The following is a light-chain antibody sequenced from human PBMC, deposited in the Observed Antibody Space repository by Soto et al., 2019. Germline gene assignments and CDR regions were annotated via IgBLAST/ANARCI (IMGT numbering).Light chain of an antibody. J-gene: IGLJ1*01. V-gene: IGLV1-44*01. Sequence: QSVLTQPPSASGTPGQRVTISCSGSSSNIGSNTVSWYQQLPGRAPKLLIYSNSQRPSVLPDRFSGSKSGTSASLAISGLQSEDAAYYYCATWDGSLNGYVFGTGTKVTVL. CDR2: SNS. CDR3: ATWDGSLNGYV. CDR1: SSNIGSNT.